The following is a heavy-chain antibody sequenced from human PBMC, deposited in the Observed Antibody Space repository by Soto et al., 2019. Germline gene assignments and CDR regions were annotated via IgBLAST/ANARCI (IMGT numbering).Heavy chain of an antibody. D-gene: IGHD2-15*01. CDR2: IIPIFGTA. V-gene: IGHV1-69*13. Sequence: ASVKVSCKASGGTFSSYAISWVRQAPGQGLEWMGGIIPIFGTANYAQKFQGRVTITADESTSTAYMELSSLRSEDTAVYYCARGGGDLGYCSGGSCYYYYYYMDVWGKGTTVTVSS. CDR1: GGTFSSYA. CDR3: ARGGGDLGYCSGGSCYYYYYYMDV. J-gene: IGHJ6*03.